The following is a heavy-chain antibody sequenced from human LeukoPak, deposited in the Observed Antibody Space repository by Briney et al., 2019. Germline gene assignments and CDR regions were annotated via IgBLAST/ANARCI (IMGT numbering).Heavy chain of an antibody. D-gene: IGHD7-27*01. CDR1: GDSVSSNFAA. V-gene: IGHV6-1*01. J-gene: IGHJ5*02. CDR2: TYYRSKWYN. Sequence: SPTLSLTFAISGDSVSSNFAAWNWIRQSPSRGLEWLGSTYYRSKWYNDYAPSVKSRITINPDTSKNQFSLQLNSVTPEDTAVYYCAREGPGDRPSSVRWFDPWGRGTLVTVSS. CDR3: AREGPGDRPSSVRWFDP.